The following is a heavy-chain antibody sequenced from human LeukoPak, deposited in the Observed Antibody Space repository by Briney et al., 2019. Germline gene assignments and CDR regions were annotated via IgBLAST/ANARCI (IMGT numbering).Heavy chain of an antibody. V-gene: IGHV3-74*01. D-gene: IGHD3-3*01. CDR1: GFTFSIYW. CDR3: ARDEDWSGYYGAFDI. J-gene: IGHJ3*02. CDR2: INSDGSNT. Sequence: PGGSLRLSCAASGFTFSIYWTHWVRQAPGKGLVWVSRINSDGSNTNYADSVKGRFTISRDNAKNTLYLQMNSLRAEDTAVYYCARDEDWSGYYGAFDIWGQGTMVTVSS.